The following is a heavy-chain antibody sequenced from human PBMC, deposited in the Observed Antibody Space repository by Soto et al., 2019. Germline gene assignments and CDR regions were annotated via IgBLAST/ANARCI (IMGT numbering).Heavy chain of an antibody. V-gene: IGHV1-2*04. CDR3: ASIRSNDDAFDI. D-gene: IGHD4-4*01. CDR1: VYTFTGYY. J-gene: IGHJ3*02. CDR2: INPNSGGT. Sequence: QVQLVQSGAELKKPGASVKVSCKASVYTFTGYYMHWVRQAPGQGLEWMGGINPNSGGTNYAQKLQGWVTMTRDTSISTAYMELSRLRSDDTAVYYCASIRSNDDAFDIWGQGTMVTVSS.